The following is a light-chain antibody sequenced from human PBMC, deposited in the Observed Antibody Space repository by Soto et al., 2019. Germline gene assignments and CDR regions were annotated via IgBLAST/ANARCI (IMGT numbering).Light chain of an antibody. J-gene: IGLJ3*02. CDR1: SSDVGGYNY. CDR3: SSYTTSGIPV. V-gene: IGLV2-14*01. Sequence: QSVLTQPASVSGSPGQSITISCTGTSSDVGGYNYLSWYQQNPGKAPKVMIYEVSNRPSGVSNRFSGSKSGNTASLTISGLQAEDEADYYCSSYTTSGIPVFGGGTKLTVL. CDR2: EVS.